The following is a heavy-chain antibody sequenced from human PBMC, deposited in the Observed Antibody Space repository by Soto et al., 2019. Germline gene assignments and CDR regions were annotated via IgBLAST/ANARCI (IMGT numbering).Heavy chain of an antibody. CDR2: INSDGSST. CDR3: ARDPAPSGWYDY. Sequence: EVQLVESGGGLVQPGGSLRLSCAASGFTFSDYWMHWVRQVPGEGLVWVSRINSDGSSTSQADSVKGRFTISRDNAKNTLYLQMNSLTAEDTAVYYCARDPAPSGWYDYWGQGTLVTVSS. CDR1: GFTFSDYW. V-gene: IGHV3-74*01. D-gene: IGHD6-19*01. J-gene: IGHJ4*02.